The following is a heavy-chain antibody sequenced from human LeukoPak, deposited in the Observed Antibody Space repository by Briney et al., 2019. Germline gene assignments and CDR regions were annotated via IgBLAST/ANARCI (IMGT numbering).Heavy chain of an antibody. Sequence: SETLSLTCTVSGGSIGSYYWSWIRQPPGKGLEWIGYIYYSGTTHYNPSLNSRVTISVDTSKSQFSLRLTSVTAADTAVYYCARSGQQLVLGTLDYWGQGTLVTVSS. V-gene: IGHV4-59*08. CDR1: GGSIGSYY. CDR2: IYYSGTT. CDR3: ARSGQQLVLGTLDY. D-gene: IGHD6-13*01. J-gene: IGHJ4*02.